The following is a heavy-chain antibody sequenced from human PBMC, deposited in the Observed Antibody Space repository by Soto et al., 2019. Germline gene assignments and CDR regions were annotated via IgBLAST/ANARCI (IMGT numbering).Heavy chain of an antibody. CDR2: ISYNGVT. CDR3: ARDSQYCDGDFCFAGINWFDP. CDR1: GGSITSYY. Sequence: SETLSLTCIVSGGSITSYYWSWIRQPPGKGLEWIGYISYNGVTNYNPSLKSRLTMSVDMSKNQFSLKLTSVTAADTAIYYCARDSQYCDGDFCFAGINWFDPWGQGTLVTVSS. D-gene: IGHD2-21*02. V-gene: IGHV4-59*01. J-gene: IGHJ5*02.